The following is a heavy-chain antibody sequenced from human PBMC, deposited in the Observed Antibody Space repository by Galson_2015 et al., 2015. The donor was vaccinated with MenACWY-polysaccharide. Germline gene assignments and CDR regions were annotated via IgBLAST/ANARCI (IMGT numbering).Heavy chain of an antibody. Sequence: SVKVSCKASGYTFTSYAMHWVRQAPGQGLEWMGWINAGNGNTKYSQKFQGRVTITRDTYASTAYMELSSLRSEDTAVYYCARSKDGDDGAFDVWGQGTLVTVSS. V-gene: IGHV1-3*01. J-gene: IGHJ4*02. CDR1: GYTFTSYA. CDR2: INAGNGNT. CDR3: ARSKDGDDGAFDV. D-gene: IGHD4-17*01.